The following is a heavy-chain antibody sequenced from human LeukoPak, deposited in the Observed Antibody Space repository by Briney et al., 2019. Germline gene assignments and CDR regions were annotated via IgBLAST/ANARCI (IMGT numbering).Heavy chain of an antibody. V-gene: IGHV4-34*01. CDR3: ARHTRSYGSGSLYY. CDR2: INHSGST. D-gene: IGHD3-10*01. Sequence: PSETLSLTCAVYGVTFSGYYWSWLRQPPGKGLEWLGEINHSGSTNYNPSLKCRVTRSVDTSKNHFSLNRSSVTAAATAVYYCARHTRSYGSGSLYYWGQGTLVTVSS. J-gene: IGHJ4*02. CDR1: GVTFSGYY.